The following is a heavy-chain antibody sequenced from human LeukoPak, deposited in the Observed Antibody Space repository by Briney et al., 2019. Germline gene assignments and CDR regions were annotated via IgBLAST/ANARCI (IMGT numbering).Heavy chain of an antibody. J-gene: IGHJ4*02. V-gene: IGHV1-46*01. D-gene: IGHD3-16*01. CDR3: ARTPPRGLIDY. Sequence: ASVKVSCMASGYTFTSYYMHWVRQAPGQGLEWMGIINPSGGSTSYAQKFQGRVTMTRDMSTSTVYMELSSLTSEDTAVYFCARTPPRGLIDYWGQGTLVTVSS. CDR2: INPSGGST. CDR1: GYTFTSYY.